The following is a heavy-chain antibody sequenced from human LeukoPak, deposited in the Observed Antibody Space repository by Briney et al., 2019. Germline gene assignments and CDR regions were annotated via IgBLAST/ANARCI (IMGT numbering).Heavy chain of an antibody. CDR1: GFTFSSYG. CDR2: ISGSGGST. J-gene: IGHJ4*02. CDR3: AKDDSGWLTSTFDY. Sequence: PGGSLRLSCAASGFTFSSYGMSWVRQAPGKGLEWVSAISGSGGSTYYADSVKGRFTISRDNAKNSLYLQMNSLRAEDTALYYCAKDDSGWLTSTFDYWGQGTLVTVSS. D-gene: IGHD6-19*01. V-gene: IGHV3-23*01.